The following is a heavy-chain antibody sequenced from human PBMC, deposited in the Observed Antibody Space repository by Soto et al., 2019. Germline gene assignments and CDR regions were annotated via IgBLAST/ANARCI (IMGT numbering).Heavy chain of an antibody. CDR3: ARPPPCYGSGSYRGGNWFDP. CDR1: GGSISSGDYY. CDR2: IYYRGST. Sequence: SETLSLTCTVSGGSISSGDYYWSWIRQPPGKGVEWIGNIYYRGSTYYNPSLKSRVPISVDTSKHQSSLKLSSVTAADTAVYYCARPPPCYGSGSYRGGNWFDPWGQGTLVTVSS. J-gene: IGHJ5*02. D-gene: IGHD3-10*01. V-gene: IGHV4-30-4*01.